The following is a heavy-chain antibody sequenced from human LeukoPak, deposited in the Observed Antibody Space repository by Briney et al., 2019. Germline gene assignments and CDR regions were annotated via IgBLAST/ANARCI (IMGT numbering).Heavy chain of an antibody. CDR1: GYNFTDFY. CDR2: IKPNSGVT. J-gene: IGHJ5*01. Sequence: ASVKVSCKTSGYNFTDFYIHWVRQAPGQGLEWMGLIKPNSGVTKYAEKFQGRVTMTTETSMSTAFMELSRLRSGDTADYYCARDPPMAGTPSLDSWGQGTPVIVSS. V-gene: IGHV1-2*02. CDR3: ARDPPMAGTPSLDS. D-gene: IGHD1-14*01.